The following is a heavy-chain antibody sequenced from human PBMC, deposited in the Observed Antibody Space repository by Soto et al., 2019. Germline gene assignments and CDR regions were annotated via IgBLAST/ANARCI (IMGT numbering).Heavy chain of an antibody. D-gene: IGHD6-19*01. CDR3: ARSHSSGWYDY. Sequence: ASVKVSCKASGYTFTGYYMHWVRQAPGQGLEWMGWINPNSGGTNYAQKFQGWVTMTRDTSISTAYMELSRLRSADTAVYYCARSHSSGWYDYWGQGTLVTVSS. CDR1: GYTFTGYY. CDR2: INPNSGGT. V-gene: IGHV1-2*04. J-gene: IGHJ4*02.